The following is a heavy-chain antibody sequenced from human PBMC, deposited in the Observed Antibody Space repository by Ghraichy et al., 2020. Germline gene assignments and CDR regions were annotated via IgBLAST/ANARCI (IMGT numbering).Heavy chain of an antibody. V-gene: IGHV4-39*01. D-gene: IGHD3-16*01. J-gene: IGHJ4*02. CDR1: GGSISSSSYY. CDR3: ASYTKLFDY. Sequence: ETLSLTCTVSGGSISSSSYYWGWIRQPPGKGLEWIGSIYYSGSTYYNPSLKSRVTISVDTSKNQFSLKLSSVTAADTAVYYCASYTKLFDYWGQGTLVTVSS. CDR2: IYYSGST.